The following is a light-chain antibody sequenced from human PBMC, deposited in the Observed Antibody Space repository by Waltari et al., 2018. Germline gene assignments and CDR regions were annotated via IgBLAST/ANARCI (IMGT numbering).Light chain of an antibody. Sequence: QSALTQPASVSGSPGQSITISCYGTSSDVGFYNYVSWYQQHPGKAPKLMIYDVSQRPSGVSERFSGSKSGKTASLTISGLQAEDEADYYCNSYTGSSSWVFGGGTKVTV. J-gene: IGLJ3*02. CDR2: DVS. CDR1: SSDVGFYNY. CDR3: NSYTGSSSWV. V-gene: IGLV2-14*01.